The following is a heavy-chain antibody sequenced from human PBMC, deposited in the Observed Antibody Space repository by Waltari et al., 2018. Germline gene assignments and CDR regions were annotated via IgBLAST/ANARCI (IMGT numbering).Heavy chain of an antibody. CDR3: ARAPKRTSSEVDY. Sequence: DVLLVESGGDLVQPGGSLRLSCAASGFSFSSWYMSWFRQAPGKGLEWVANMKQDGSEKNYVYSVKGRFTISRDNAKNSLSLQMNSLRVEDTAVYYCARAPKRTSSEVDYWGQGTLVTVSS. CDR2: MKQDGSEK. CDR1: GFSFSSWY. J-gene: IGHJ4*02. V-gene: IGHV3-7*01. D-gene: IGHD6-19*01.